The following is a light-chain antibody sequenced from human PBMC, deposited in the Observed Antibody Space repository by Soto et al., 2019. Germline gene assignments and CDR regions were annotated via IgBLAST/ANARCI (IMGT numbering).Light chain of an antibody. V-gene: IGLV2-23*01. CDR1: SGDIGTYNL. Sequence: QSVLTQPASVSGSPGQSITISCTGTSGDIGTYNLVSWYQQQPGRTPKLIIFEGNKRPSGVSNRFSASKSGNTASLAISGLQAEDEADYHCCSYAGRSTVICGGGTQLTVL. CDR2: EGN. CDR3: CSYAGRSTVI. J-gene: IGLJ2*01.